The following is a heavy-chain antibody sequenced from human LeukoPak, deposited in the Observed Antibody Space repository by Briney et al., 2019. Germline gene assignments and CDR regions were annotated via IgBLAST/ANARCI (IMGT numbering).Heavy chain of an antibody. V-gene: IGHV3-23*01. Sequence: QPGGYLRLSCGTSGFTFRSYAMSWVRQAPGKGLDWVSGISGTGGSTYYADSVKGRFTVSRDNSKNTLYLQMNSLRVEDTAVYYCAKDSTDLLWFGELSIGGMDVWGQGTTVTVSS. CDR2: ISGTGGST. J-gene: IGHJ6*02. CDR1: GFTFRSYA. D-gene: IGHD3-10*01. CDR3: AKDSTDLLWFGELSIGGMDV.